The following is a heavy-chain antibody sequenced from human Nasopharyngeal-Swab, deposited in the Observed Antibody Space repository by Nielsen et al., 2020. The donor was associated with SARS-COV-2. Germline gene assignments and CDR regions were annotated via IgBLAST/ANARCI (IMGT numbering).Heavy chain of an antibody. CDR3: ASQLGHPDS. V-gene: IGHV3-74*01. CDR1: GFTFSSHW. CDR2: ISEDGSIT. Sequence: GGSLRLSCAASGFTFSSHWMHWVRQAPGKGLVWVSRISEDGSITTYADSVKCRFTISRDNAKNTLFLQMHSLRADDTAIYYCASQLGHPDSWGQGTLVTVSS. J-gene: IGHJ4*02. D-gene: IGHD2-2*01.